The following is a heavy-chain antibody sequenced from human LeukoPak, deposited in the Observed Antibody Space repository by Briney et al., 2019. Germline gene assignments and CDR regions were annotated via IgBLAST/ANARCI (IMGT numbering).Heavy chain of an antibody. V-gene: IGHV3-30*02. CDR2: ILYDGNKK. D-gene: IGHD2-2*01. J-gene: IGHJ4*02. Sequence: GGSLRLSCAASGFTFSTYGMHWVRQAPGKGLEWVAVILYDGNKKYYADSVKGRFTISRDNSKNTLYLQMSSLRAEDTAVYYCVKRGSSEFDYWGQGTLVTVSS. CDR1: GFTFSTYG. CDR3: VKRGSSEFDY.